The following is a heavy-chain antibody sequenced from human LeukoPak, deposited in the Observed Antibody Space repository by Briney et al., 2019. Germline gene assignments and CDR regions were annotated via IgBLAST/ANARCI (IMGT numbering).Heavy chain of an antibody. J-gene: IGHJ4*02. CDR1: GGSISSYY. Sequence: PSETLSLTCTVSGGSISSYYWSWIRQPPGKGLEWIGYICYSGSTNYNPSLKSRVTISVDTSKNQFSLKLSSVTAADTAVYYCARRGSYRPYYFDYWGQGTLVTVSS. D-gene: IGHD3-16*02. CDR3: ARRGSYRPYYFDY. CDR2: ICYSGST. V-gene: IGHV4-59*01.